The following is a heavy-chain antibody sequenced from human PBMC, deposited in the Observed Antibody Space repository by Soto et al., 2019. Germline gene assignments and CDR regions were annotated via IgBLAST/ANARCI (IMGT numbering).Heavy chain of an antibody. D-gene: IGHD2-8*02. CDR3: AKATATGGGAFDI. CDR2: ILVDGRA. CDR1: GFICSSYD. Sequence: VGSLRLSCAASGFICSSYDMSWVRQAPGKGLEWVSTILVDGRAFYVDSVRGRFTISRDTSKNTVYLQMNSLTAGDTALYYCAKATATGGGAFDICGQGTMVTVSS. J-gene: IGHJ3*02. V-gene: IGHV3-23*01.